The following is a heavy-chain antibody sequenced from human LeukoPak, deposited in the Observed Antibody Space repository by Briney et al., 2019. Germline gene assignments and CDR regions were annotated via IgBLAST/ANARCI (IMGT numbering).Heavy chain of an antibody. J-gene: IGHJ4*02. CDR3: AFYCSDTTCSG. CDR1: RGSISSNNW. CDR2: IYYSGST. Sequence: SGTLSLTCAVSRGSISSNNWWSWVRQPPGKGLEWIGSIYYSGSTYYNPSLKSLVTISVDRSKNQFSLRLNSVTAADTAVYYCAFYCSDTTCSGGGQGTLVTVSS. D-gene: IGHD2-2*01. V-gene: IGHV4-4*02.